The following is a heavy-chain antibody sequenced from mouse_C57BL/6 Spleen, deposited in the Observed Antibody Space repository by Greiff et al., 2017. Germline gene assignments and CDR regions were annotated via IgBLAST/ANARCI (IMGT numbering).Heavy chain of an antibody. J-gene: IGHJ3*01. CDR2: INPNTGGT. D-gene: IGHD2-4*01. CDR3: ARKYDYGPAWFAY. CDR1: GYTFTDYY. V-gene: IGHV1-26*01. Sequence: VQLQQSGPELVKPGASVKISCKASGYTFTDYYMNWVKQSHGKSLEWIGDINPNTGGTSYNQKFTGKATLTVDKSSSTAYMELRSLTSEDSAVYYCARKYDYGPAWFAYWGQGTLVTVSA.